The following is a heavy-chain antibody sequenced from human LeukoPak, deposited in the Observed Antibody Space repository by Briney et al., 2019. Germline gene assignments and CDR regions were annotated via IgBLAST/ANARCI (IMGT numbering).Heavy chain of an antibody. D-gene: IGHD1-1*01. Sequence: GGSLRLSCAASGFNFRTYYMHWVRQAPGRGLVWVSRITHGGSRTDYADSVKGRFTISRDNAENTLYLQMSSLRAEDTAVYYCARAPLGYSDYLEYWGQGTLVTVSS. CDR3: ARAPLGYSDYLEY. J-gene: IGHJ4*02. CDR1: GFNFRTYY. CDR2: ITHGGSRT. V-gene: IGHV3-74*01.